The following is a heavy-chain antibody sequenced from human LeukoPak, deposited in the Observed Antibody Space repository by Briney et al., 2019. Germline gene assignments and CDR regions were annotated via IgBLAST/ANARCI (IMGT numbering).Heavy chain of an antibody. CDR2: IYHSGST. V-gene: IGHV4-30-2*01. CDR1: GGSISSGGYS. Sequence: SETLSLTCAVSGGSISSGGYSWSWIRQPPGKGLEWIGYIYHSGSTYYNPSLKSRVTISVDRSKNQFSLKLSSVTAADTAVYYCARGRVWFGETNYYYYYMDVWGKGTTVTVSS. CDR3: ARGRVWFGETNYYYYYMDV. D-gene: IGHD3-10*01. J-gene: IGHJ6*03.